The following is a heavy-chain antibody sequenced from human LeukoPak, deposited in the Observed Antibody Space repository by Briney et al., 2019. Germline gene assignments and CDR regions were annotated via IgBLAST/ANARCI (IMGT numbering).Heavy chain of an antibody. J-gene: IGHJ4*02. CDR3: ARDSSKWAIDY. Sequence: ASVKVPCKASGYTFTSYHMHWVRQAPGQGLEWMAIIHPSDDSPTYAQNFQGRVTTTSDTSTSTVYMELSSLNFEDTAVYYCARDSSKWAIDYWGQGTLVTVSS. D-gene: IGHD1-26*01. CDR2: IHPSDDSP. CDR1: GYTFTSYH. V-gene: IGHV1-46*01.